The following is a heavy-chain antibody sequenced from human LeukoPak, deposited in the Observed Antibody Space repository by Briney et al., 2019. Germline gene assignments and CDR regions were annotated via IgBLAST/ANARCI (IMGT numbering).Heavy chain of an antibody. CDR1: GGPFRGFF. V-gene: IGHV4-34*01. J-gene: IGHJ5*02. CDR3: ARGIFYGGRNQYVWLDL. CDR2: VSHSGSS. Sequence: SETLSLTCAVYGGPFRGFFWSWIRQAPGKGLEWIGEVSHSGSSNYNPSLKSRINISLDTSKSQFSLRLTSVTAADTAVYYCARGIFYGGRNQYVWLDLWGQGTLVTVSS. D-gene: IGHD4-23*01.